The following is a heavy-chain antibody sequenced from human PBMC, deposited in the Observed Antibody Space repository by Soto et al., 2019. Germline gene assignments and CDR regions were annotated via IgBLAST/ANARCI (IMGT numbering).Heavy chain of an antibody. CDR1: GFTFSNHG. V-gene: IGHV3-30*18. Sequence: PGASLRLSCAAPGFTFSNHGMHWLRQAPAKGLGYGAPLLHGGKNRYDAASVKGRFNISRDDSKNTVNLRMSSLRSDDTAVYYCAEGRDGCSFYYYYGIEGRRQGSRVTV. J-gene: IGHJ6*02. CDR2: LLHGGKNR. D-gene: IGHD6-19*01. CDR3: AEGRDGCSFYYYYGIEG.